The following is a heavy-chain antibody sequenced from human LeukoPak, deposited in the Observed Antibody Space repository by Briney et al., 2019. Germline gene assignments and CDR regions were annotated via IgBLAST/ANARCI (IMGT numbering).Heavy chain of an antibody. CDR3: ARRPYSSGSLDY. CDR2: IYYSGST. Sequence: SETLSLTCTVSGGSISSSSYYWGWIRQPPGKGLEGIGSIYYSGSTYYNPSLKSRVTISVDTSKNQFSLKLSSVTAADTAVYYCARRPYSSGSLDYWGQGTLVTVSS. CDR1: GGSISSSSYY. V-gene: IGHV4-39*01. D-gene: IGHD6-19*01. J-gene: IGHJ4*02.